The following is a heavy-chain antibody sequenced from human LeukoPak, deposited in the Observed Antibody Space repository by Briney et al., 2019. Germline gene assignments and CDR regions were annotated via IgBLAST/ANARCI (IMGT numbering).Heavy chain of an antibody. Sequence: GASVKLSCKAFGYTFTGYYMHWVRQAPGQGLEWMGWINPNSGGTNYAQKFQGRVTMTRDTSISTAYMELSRLRSDDTAVYYCARSGILTGYYNVAWFDPWGQGTLVTVSS. CDR2: INPNSGGT. D-gene: IGHD3-9*01. J-gene: IGHJ5*02. CDR1: GYTFTGYY. V-gene: IGHV1-2*02. CDR3: ARSGILTGYYNVAWFDP.